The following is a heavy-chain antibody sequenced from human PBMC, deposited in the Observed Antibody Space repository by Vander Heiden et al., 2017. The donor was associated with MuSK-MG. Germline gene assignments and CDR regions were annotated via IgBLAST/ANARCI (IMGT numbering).Heavy chain of an antibody. J-gene: IGHJ4*02. CDR2: IYHSGRT. CDR1: GYSISSGYY. D-gene: IGHD3-22*01. CDR3: VGNYYDSSGWLDY. Sequence: QVQLQESGPGLVKPSETLSLTCAVSGYSISSGYYWGWIRQPPGKGLEWIGSIYHSGRTYYNPSLKSRVTISVDTSKNQCSLKLSSVTAADTAVYYCVGNYYDSSGWLDYWGQGTLVTVSS. V-gene: IGHV4-38-2*01.